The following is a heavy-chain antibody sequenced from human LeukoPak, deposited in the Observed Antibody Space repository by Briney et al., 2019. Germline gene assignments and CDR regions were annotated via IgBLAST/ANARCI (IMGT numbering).Heavy chain of an antibody. J-gene: IGHJ4*02. CDR3: ARITSGDSEY. D-gene: IGHD4-17*01. CDR1: GFSFSNHG. CDR2: ISSSSSYI. Sequence: GGSLRLSCEASGFSFSNHGMHWVRQAPGKGLEWVSSISSSSSYIYYADSVKGRFTISRDNAKNSLYQQMNSLRAEDTAVYYCARITSGDSEYWGQGTLVTVSS. V-gene: IGHV3-21*01.